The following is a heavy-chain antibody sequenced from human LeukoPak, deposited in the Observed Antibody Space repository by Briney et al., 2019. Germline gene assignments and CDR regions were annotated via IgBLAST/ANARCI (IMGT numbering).Heavy chain of an antibody. D-gene: IGHD3-22*01. V-gene: IGHV3-21*01. CDR3: ARGVPWYYYDSSGYSLFDY. Sequence: GGSLRLSCAASGFTFSSYSMNWVRQAPGKGLEWVSSISSSSSYIYYADSVRGRFTISRDNAKNTLYLQMNSLRAEDTAVYYCARGVPWYYYDSSGYSLFDYWGQGTLVTVSS. J-gene: IGHJ4*02. CDR1: GFTFSSYS. CDR2: ISSSSSYI.